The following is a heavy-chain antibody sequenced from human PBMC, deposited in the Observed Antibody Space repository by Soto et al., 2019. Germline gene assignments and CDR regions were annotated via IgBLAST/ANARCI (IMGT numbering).Heavy chain of an antibody. D-gene: IGHD3-16*01. Sequence: PSETLSLTCAVYGGSLSGYYWSWIRQPPGKGLEWIGEINHSGSTNYNPSLKSRVTISVDTSKNQFSLKLSSVTAADTAVYYCARFALRRPKYAFDIWGQGTMVTVSS. CDR1: GGSLSGYY. CDR3: ARFALRRPKYAFDI. CDR2: INHSGST. V-gene: IGHV4-34*01. J-gene: IGHJ3*02.